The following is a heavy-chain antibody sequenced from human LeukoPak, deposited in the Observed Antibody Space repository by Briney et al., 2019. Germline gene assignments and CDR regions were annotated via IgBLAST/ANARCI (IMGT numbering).Heavy chain of an antibody. J-gene: IGHJ4*02. CDR3: ARCWSYDRGYCDY. D-gene: IGHD5-12*01. CDR2: ISAYNGAT. V-gene: IGHV1-18*01. Sequence: ASVRVSRKTSGDTFTSYGFTWLRQAPGPGLEWMGWISAYNGATDYAQKLQGRVTMTTDTSTSTASMELRSLRSDDTAVYYCARCWSYDRGYCDYWGQGTLVTVSS. CDR1: GDTFTSYG.